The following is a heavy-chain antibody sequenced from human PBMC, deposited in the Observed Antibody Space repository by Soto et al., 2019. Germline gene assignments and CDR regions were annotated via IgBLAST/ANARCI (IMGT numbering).Heavy chain of an antibody. CDR2: IYHSGST. V-gene: IGHV4-4*02. D-gene: IGHD1-26*01. Sequence: PSETLSLTCAVSGGSISSSNWWSWVRQPPGKGLEWIGEIYHSGSTNYNPSLKSRVTISVDKSKNQFSLKLSSVTAADTAVYYCARSSGSYSHDAFDIWGQGTMVTVSS. CDR1: GGSISSSNW. CDR3: ARSSGSYSHDAFDI. J-gene: IGHJ3*02.